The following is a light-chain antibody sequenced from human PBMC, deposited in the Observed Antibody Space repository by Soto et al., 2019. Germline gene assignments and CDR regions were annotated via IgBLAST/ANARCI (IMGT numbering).Light chain of an antibody. CDR3: QQRSNWPIT. Sequence: IVVTQCPGTLSLSPGERTTLSCRASQTINSNSLAWYQQKPGQAPRLLIYAASNRATGIPDRFSGSGSGTDFTLTISSLEPEDFAVYYCQQRSNWPITFGQGTRLEIK. J-gene: IGKJ5*01. CDR2: AAS. V-gene: IGKV3D-20*02. CDR1: QTINSNS.